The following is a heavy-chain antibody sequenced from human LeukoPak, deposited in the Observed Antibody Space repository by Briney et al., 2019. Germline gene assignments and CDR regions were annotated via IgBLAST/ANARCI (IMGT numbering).Heavy chain of an antibody. Sequence: GGSLRLSCAASGFTFDDYAMHWVRQAPGKGLEWVSGISWNSGSIGYADSVKGRFTISRDNAKNSLYLQMNSLRAEDTALYYCAKDRHFDYWGQGTLVTVSS. V-gene: IGHV3-9*01. CDR1: GFTFDDYA. CDR3: AKDRHFDY. CDR2: ISWNSGSI. J-gene: IGHJ4*02.